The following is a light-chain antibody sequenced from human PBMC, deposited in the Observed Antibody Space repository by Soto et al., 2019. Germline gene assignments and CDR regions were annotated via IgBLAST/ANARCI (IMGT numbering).Light chain of an antibody. Sequence: EIVLTQSPLSLAVTPGEPASISCRSSQSLLYSNGANYLDWYLQRPGPSPQLLIFLASNRASGVPDRFSGSVSGTDFTLKISRVEAEDVAMYYCMEALQDRTFGPGTRVEFK. V-gene: IGKV2-28*01. CDR3: MEALQDRT. CDR1: QSLLYSNGANY. CDR2: LAS. J-gene: IGKJ1*01.